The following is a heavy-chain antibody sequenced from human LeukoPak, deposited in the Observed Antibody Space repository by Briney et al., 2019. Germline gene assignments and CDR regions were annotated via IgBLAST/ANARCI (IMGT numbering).Heavy chain of an antibody. CDR3: ARHLAYSSSWGFGGLY. Sequence: SETLSPTCTVSGGSISSSSYYWGWIRQPPGKGLEWIGSIYYSGSTYYNPSLKSRVTISVDTSKNQFSLKLSSVTAADTAVYYCARHLAYSSSWGFGGLYWGQGTLVTVSS. CDR1: GGSISSSSYY. J-gene: IGHJ4*02. V-gene: IGHV4-39*01. CDR2: IYYSGST. D-gene: IGHD6-6*01.